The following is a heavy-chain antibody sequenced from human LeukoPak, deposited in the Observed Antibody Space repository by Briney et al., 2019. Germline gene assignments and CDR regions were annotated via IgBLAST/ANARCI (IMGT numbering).Heavy chain of an antibody. CDR1: GGPLSNYH. J-gene: IGHJ4*02. CDR2: IYSTGSN. Sequence: SEPLSLPCSVSGGPLSNYHRRWLRQPPGKGLEWIGHIYSTGSNTYSPSLKSRVLLSADTSKNQFSLQVTSVTAADTAVYYFARHRSEGAYPLDSWGQGALVTVSS. V-gene: IGHV4-59*08. CDR3: ARHRSEGAYPLDS. D-gene: IGHD3-16*01.